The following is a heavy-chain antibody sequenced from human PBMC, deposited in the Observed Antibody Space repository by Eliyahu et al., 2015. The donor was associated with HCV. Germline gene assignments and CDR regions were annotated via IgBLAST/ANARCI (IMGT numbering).Heavy chain of an antibody. CDR1: GFTFSDYY. V-gene: IGHV3-11*06. Sequence: QVQLVESGGGLVKPGGSLRLSCAASGFTFSDYYMSWIRQAPRKGLEWVSYISSSXSYTNYADSVKGRFTISRDNAKNSLYLQMNSLRAEDTAVYYCASTNPRGNFDYWGQGTLVTVSX. D-gene: IGHD2-8*01. J-gene: IGHJ4*02. CDR3: ASTNPRGNFDY. CDR2: ISSSXSYT.